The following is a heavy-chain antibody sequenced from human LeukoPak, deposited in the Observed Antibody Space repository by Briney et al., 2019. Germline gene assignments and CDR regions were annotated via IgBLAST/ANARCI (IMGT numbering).Heavy chain of an antibody. CDR1: GFTFSSYS. D-gene: IGHD5-12*01. V-gene: IGHV3-48*02. Sequence: QPGGSLRLSCAASGFTFSSYSMNWVRQAPGKGLEWVSYISSSSSTIYYAGSVKGRFTISRDNAKNSLYLQMNSLRDEDTAVYYCARCIVATHDAFDIWGQGTMVTVSS. CDR3: ARCIVATHDAFDI. J-gene: IGHJ3*02. CDR2: ISSSSSTI.